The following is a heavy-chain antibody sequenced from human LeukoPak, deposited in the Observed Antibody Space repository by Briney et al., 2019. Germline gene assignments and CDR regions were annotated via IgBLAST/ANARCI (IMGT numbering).Heavy chain of an antibody. Sequence: ASVKVSCKASGGTFSSYAISWVRQAPGQGLEWMGGIIPIFGTANYGQKFQGRVTITADESTSTAYMELSSLRSEDTAVYYCARASSGYYAYHLDFQHWGQGTLVTVSS. CDR3: ARASSGYYAYHLDFQH. CDR2: IIPIFGTA. CDR1: GGTFSSYA. D-gene: IGHD3-22*01. V-gene: IGHV1-69*01. J-gene: IGHJ1*01.